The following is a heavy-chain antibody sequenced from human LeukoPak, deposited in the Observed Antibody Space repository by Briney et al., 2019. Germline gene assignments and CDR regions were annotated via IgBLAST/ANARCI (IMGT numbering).Heavy chain of an antibody. D-gene: IGHD5-24*01. J-gene: IGHJ4*02. Sequence: GASMKVSCKASGYTFTSYGITWVRQAPGQGLEWMGWISGYNGNTNYAQKFQGRVTMTTDTSTSTVYMELRSLRSDDTAVYYCTRGRWLDGYNFWGQGTLVTVSS. CDR3: TRGRWLDGYNF. V-gene: IGHV1-18*01. CDR1: GYTFTSYG. CDR2: ISGYNGNT.